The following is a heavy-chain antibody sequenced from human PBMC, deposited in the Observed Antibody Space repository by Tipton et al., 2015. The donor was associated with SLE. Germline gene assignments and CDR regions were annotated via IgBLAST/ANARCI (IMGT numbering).Heavy chain of an antibody. J-gene: IGHJ6*02. CDR2: LSTDGSVT. CDR3: ARAPTISVAGTTDPFGMDV. Sequence: SLRLSCAASGFTFHNCWMHWVRQAPGKGLVWVSRLSTDGSVTTYADSVKGRLTISRDKAKNTLYLQMRSLRVEDTGIYYCARAPTISVAGTTDPFGMDVWGPGTRVTVSS. V-gene: IGHV3-74*01. D-gene: IGHD6-19*01. CDR1: GFTFHNCW.